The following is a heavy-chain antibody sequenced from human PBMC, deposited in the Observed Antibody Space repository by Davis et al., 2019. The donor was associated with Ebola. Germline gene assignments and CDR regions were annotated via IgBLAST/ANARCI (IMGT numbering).Heavy chain of an antibody. J-gene: IGHJ3*02. Sequence: GESLKISCAASGFTFSSYWMSWVRQAPGKGLEWVANIKQDGSEKYYVDSVKGRFTISRDNAKNSLYLQMNSLRAEDTAVYYCARDRGSGSYPNDAFDIWGQGTMVTVSS. CDR3: ARDRGSGSYPNDAFDI. CDR2: IKQDGSEK. D-gene: IGHD1-26*01. CDR1: GFTFSSYW. V-gene: IGHV3-7*01.